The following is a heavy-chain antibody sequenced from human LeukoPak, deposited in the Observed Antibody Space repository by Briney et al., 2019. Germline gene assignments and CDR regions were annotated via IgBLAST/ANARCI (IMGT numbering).Heavy chain of an antibody. V-gene: IGHV3-64*01. J-gene: IGHJ4*02. CDR3: ARVGRGYSYGYLGLDY. D-gene: IGHD5-18*01. CDR2: ISSNGGST. CDR1: GFTFSSYA. Sequence: GGSLRLSCAASGFTFSSYAMHWVRQAPGKGLEYVSAISSNGGSTYYANSVKGRFTISRDNSKNTLYLQMGSLRAEDMAVYYCARVGRGYSYGYLGLDYWGQGTLVTVSS.